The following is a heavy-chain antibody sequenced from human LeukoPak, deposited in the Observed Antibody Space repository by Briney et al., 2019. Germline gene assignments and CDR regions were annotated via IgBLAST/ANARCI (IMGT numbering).Heavy chain of an antibody. Sequence: SETLSPTCTVSGGSISSYYWSWIRQPAGKGLEWIGRIYTSGSTNYNPSLKSRVTMSVDTSKNQFSLKLSSVTAADTAVYYCARSSYLGPTGYDYVWGSYDFDYWGQGTLVTVSS. V-gene: IGHV4-4*07. D-gene: IGHD3-16*01. CDR2: IYTSGST. CDR1: GGSISSYY. CDR3: ARSSYLGPTGYDYVWGSYDFDY. J-gene: IGHJ4*02.